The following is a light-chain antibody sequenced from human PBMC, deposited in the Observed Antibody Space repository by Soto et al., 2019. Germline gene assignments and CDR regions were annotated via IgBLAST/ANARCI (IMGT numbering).Light chain of an antibody. CDR2: GAS. V-gene: IGKV3-20*01. Sequence: EIVLTQSPGTLSLSPGERATLSCRASQSVSSNYLAWYQQKPGQAPRLLIYGASSRATGIPDRFSGSGSGTDFTLTISRLEPEVFELYYCQQYGSSLTWTFGQGTKVDIK. J-gene: IGKJ1*01. CDR1: QSVSSNY. CDR3: QQYGSSLTWT.